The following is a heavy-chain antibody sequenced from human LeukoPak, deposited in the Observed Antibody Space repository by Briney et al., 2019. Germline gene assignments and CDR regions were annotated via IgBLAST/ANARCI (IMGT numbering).Heavy chain of an antibody. V-gene: IGHV3-48*04. Sequence: GGSLRLSCAGSGFTFSSYSMNWVRQAPGKGLEWVSYLSGSSRTIYYADSVKGRFTISRDNAKNSLYLQMNSLRAEDTAVYYCARDPGYCSGGNCYPKFDYWGRGTLVTVSS. CDR2: LSGSSRTI. J-gene: IGHJ4*02. CDR1: GFTFSSYS. CDR3: ARDPGYCSGGNCYPKFDY. D-gene: IGHD2-15*01.